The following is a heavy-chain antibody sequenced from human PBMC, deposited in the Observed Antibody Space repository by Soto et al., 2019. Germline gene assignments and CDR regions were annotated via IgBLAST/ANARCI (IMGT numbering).Heavy chain of an antibody. CDR1: GFSLSTNGVA. CDR2: IFWDDDA. J-gene: IGHJ4*02. D-gene: IGHD6-19*01. Sequence: QITLRESGPALVKPTQTLTLTCTFSGFSLSTNGVAVGWIRQPPGKALEWLTLIFWDDDARYSPSLKSRLTITKDTTKNQVVLIMTNMDPVDTGTYYCTHTSGHSSTGADNWGQGTQVTVSS. V-gene: IGHV2-5*02. CDR3: THTSGHSSTGADN.